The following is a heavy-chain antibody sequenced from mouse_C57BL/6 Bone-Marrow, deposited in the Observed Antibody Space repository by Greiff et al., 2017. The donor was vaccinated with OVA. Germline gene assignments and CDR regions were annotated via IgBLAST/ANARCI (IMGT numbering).Heavy chain of an antibody. CDR1: GYTFTSYW. CDR3: ARGDGYYIAWFAY. D-gene: IGHD2-3*01. J-gene: IGHJ3*01. Sequence: VQLQQPGAELVMPGASVKLSCKASGYTFTSYWMHWVKQRPGQGLEWIGEIDPSDSYTNYNQKFKGKSTLTVDKSSSTAYMQLSSLTSEDSAVYYCARGDGYYIAWFAYWGQGTLVTVSA. CDR2: IDPSDSYT. V-gene: IGHV1-69*01.